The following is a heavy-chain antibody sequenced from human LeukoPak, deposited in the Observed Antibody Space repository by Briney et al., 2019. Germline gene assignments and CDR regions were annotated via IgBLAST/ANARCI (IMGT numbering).Heavy chain of an antibody. D-gene: IGHD3-3*01. Sequence: SQTLSLTCTVSGGSISSGGYYWSWIRQPPGKGLEWIGYVYHSGSTYYNPSLKSRVTISVDRSKNQFSLKLSSVTAADTAVYYCARVREVPTYYDFWSCYYTPGYYYYYMDVWGKGTTVTVSS. CDR2: VYHSGST. CDR1: GGSISSGGYY. V-gene: IGHV4-30-2*01. J-gene: IGHJ6*03. CDR3: ARVREVPTYYDFWSCYYTPGYYYYYMDV.